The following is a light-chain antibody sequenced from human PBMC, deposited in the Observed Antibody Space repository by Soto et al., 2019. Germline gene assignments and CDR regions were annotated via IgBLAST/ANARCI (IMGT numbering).Light chain of an antibody. CDR3: QQYVSSPWA. CDR2: GAS. V-gene: IGKV3-20*01. CDR1: QSVSSNF. Sequence: EIVMTQSPGTLSLSPGERATLSCRASQSVSSNFLAWYQQRPGQAPRLLMDGASSRAAGIPDRFSGSGSGTDFTLTISRLEPEDFAVYYCQQYVSSPWAFGQGTKVEI. J-gene: IGKJ1*01.